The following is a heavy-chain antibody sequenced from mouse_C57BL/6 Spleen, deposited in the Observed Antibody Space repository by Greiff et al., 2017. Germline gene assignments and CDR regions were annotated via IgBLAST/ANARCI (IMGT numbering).Heavy chain of an antibody. CDR3: ARLEDSARGYFDY. Sequence: QVQLQQSGAELVRPGPSVKMSCKASGYTFTNYWIGWAKQRPGHGLEWIGDIYPGGGYTNYNEKFKGKATLTADKSSSTAYMLFSSLTSEDSAIYYCARLEDSARGYFDYWGQGTTLTVSS. V-gene: IGHV1-63*01. CDR2: IYPGGGYT. J-gene: IGHJ2*01. CDR1: GYTFTNYW.